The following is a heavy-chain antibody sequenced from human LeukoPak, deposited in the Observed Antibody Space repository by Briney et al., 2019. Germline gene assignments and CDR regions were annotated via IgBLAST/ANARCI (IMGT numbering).Heavy chain of an antibody. J-gene: IGHJ3*02. CDR1: GGSISSYY. CDR2: IYTSGST. Sequence: SETLSLTCTVSGGSISSYYWSWIRQPAGKGLEWIGRIYTSGSTNYNPSLKSRVTMSVDTSKNQFSLKLSSVTAADTAVYYCARGDTYYDFWSGYYTGSDAFDIWGQGTMVTVSS. D-gene: IGHD3-3*01. CDR3: ARGDTYYDFWSGYYTGSDAFDI. V-gene: IGHV4-4*07.